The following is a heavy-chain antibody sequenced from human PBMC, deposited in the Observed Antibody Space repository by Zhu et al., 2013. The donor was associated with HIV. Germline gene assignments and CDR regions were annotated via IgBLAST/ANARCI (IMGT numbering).Heavy chain of an antibody. CDR3: ATEAPAHITCP. Sequence: QVQLVQSGAEVKKPGSSVKVSCKASGGTFSNYTITWVRQAPGQGPEWMGGIIPIFGSANYAQRFQGRVTITADESTRTAYMELSTLRSDDTAVYYCATEAPAHITCPWGQGTLVTVSS. CDR1: GGTFSNYT. J-gene: IGHJ5*02. CDR2: IIPIFGSA. V-gene: IGHV1-69*01. D-gene: IGHD3-10*01.